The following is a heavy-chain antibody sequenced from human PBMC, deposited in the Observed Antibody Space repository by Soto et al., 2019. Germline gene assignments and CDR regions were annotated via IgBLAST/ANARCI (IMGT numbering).Heavy chain of an antibody. Sequence: SETLSLTCTVSGGSISSSSYYWGWIRQPPGKGLEWIGYIYYSGSTYYNPSLKSRVTISVDTSKNQFSLKLSSVTAADTAVYYCARGPPLGYWGQGTLVTVSS. CDR2: IYYSGST. V-gene: IGHV4-39*07. CDR3: ARGPPLGY. CDR1: GGSISSSSYY. J-gene: IGHJ4*02.